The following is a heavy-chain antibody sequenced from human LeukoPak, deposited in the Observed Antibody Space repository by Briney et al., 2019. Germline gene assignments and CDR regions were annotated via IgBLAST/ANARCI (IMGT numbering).Heavy chain of an antibody. CDR2: IYTSGST. D-gene: IGHD6-6*01. J-gene: IGHJ4*02. CDR1: GGSISSYY. Sequence: RPSETLSLTCTVSGGSISSYYWSWIRQPPGKGLEWIGYIYTSGSTNYNPSLKSRVTISVDTSKNQFSLKLSSVTAADTAVYYCARHSSSSAYFDYWGQGTLVPVSS. V-gene: IGHV4-4*09. CDR3: ARHSSSSAYFDY.